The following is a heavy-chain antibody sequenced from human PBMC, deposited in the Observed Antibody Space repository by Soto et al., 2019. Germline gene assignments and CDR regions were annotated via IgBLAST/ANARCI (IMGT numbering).Heavy chain of an antibody. J-gene: IGHJ4*02. CDR3: ANTPNLNVLRFLEWFPNSNFHY. CDR2: ISYDGSDK. Sequence: GGSLRLSCAASGFTFNTYGMHGVRKAPGKGLEWVAVISYDGSDKYYADSVKGRFIISRDNSKKTLYLQMNSLRAEDTAVYYCANTPNLNVLRFLEWFPNSNFHYWGQGPLVTVSS. D-gene: IGHD3-3*01. V-gene: IGHV3-30*18. CDR1: GFTFNTYG.